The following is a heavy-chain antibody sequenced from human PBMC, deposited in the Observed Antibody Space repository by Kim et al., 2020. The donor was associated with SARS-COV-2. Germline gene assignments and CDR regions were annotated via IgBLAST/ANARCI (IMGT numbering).Heavy chain of an antibody. D-gene: IGHD6-19*01. V-gene: IGHV5-51*01. CDR2: IYPGDSDT. J-gene: IGHJ5*02. CDR1: GYSFTSYW. Sequence: GESLKISCKGSGYSFTSYWIGWVRQMPGKGLEWMGIIYPGDSDTRYSPSFQGQVTISADKSISTAYLQWSSLKASDTAMYYCARYKSSGWGSVNNWFDPWGQGTLVTVSS. CDR3: ARYKSSGWGSVNNWFDP.